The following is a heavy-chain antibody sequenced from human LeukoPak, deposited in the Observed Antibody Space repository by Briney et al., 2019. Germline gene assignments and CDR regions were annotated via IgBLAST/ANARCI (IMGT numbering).Heavy chain of an antibody. CDR2: IYYSGGT. CDR3: AREYCSGGSCYLDY. CDR1: GGSISSYY. V-gene: IGHV4-59*01. Sequence: PSETLSLTCTVSGGSISSYYWSWIRQPPGKGLEWIGYIYYSGGTNYNPSLKSRVTISVDTSKNQFSLKLSSVTAADTAVYYCAREYCSGGSCYLDYWGQGTLVTVSS. D-gene: IGHD2-15*01. J-gene: IGHJ4*02.